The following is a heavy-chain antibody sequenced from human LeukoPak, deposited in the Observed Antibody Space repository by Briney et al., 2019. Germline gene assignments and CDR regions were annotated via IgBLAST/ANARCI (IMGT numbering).Heavy chain of an antibody. V-gene: IGHV3-7*03. D-gene: IGHD5-12*01. CDR1: RFTFSNYW. J-gene: IGHJ4*02. CDR3: TTHVRGYDFLFDY. CDR2: IKEDGSET. Sequence: GGSLRLSCAASRFTFSNYWMSWVRQAPGKGLEWVANIKEDGSETYYVDSVKGRFTISRDNAKNSLYLQMNSLKTEDTAVYYCTTHVRGYDFLFDYWGQGTLVTVSS.